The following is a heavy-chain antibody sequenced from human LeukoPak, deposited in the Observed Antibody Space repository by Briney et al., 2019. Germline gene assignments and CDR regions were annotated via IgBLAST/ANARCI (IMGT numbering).Heavy chain of an antibody. CDR2: INPSGGST. V-gene: IGHV1-46*01. CDR1: GYTFTSYY. CDR3: AREILQSYYGSGIGFDP. J-gene: IGHJ5*02. Sequence: ASVKVCCKAFGYTFTSYYMHWGRQAPGQGLEWMGIINPSGGSTSYAQKFQGRVTMTRDTSTSTVYMELSSLRSEDTAVYYCAREILQSYYGSGIGFDPWGQGTLVTVSS. D-gene: IGHD3-10*01.